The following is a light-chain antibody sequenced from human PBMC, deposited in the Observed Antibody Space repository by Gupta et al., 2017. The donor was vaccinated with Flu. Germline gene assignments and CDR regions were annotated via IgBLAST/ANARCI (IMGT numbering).Light chain of an antibody. CDR3: QSYDSPSNVV. CDR2: EDN. J-gene: IGLJ2*01. Sequence: VTISCTRSSGSIDSKCVQWYQQRPGSAPIIVIYEDNKRPSGVPDRFSGSTDSASNSASLAISGLKTEDEADYYCQSYDSPSNVVFGGGTKLTVL. CDR1: SGSIDSKC. V-gene: IGLV6-57*03.